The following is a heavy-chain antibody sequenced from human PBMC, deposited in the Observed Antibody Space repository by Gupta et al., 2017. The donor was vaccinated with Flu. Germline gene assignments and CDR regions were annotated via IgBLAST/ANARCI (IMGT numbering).Heavy chain of an antibody. D-gene: IGHD3-22*01. CDR2: SNQSGTT. Sequence: WIRQTPGKGLEWIGESNQSGTTNYNPALESRVTVSGDTSKNQFSLKLTSVTAADTAVYYCANSRSYSDSSGYGTWVYGMDVWGQGTTVTVSS. CDR3: ANSRSYSDSSGYGTWVYGMDV. J-gene: IGHJ6*02. V-gene: IGHV4-34*01.